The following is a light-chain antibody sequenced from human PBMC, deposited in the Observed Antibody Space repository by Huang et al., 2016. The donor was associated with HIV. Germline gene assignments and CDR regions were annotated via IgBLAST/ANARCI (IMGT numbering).Light chain of an antibody. J-gene: IGKJ2*01. Sequence: EIVMTQSPATLSVSPGERAILSCRASQSVSNNLAWYQQRPGQAPRLLIYDAATRATGIPDRISGSGSGTEFTLTISSLQSEDFAVYYCQQYNVWPAYTFGQGTRLEIK. CDR2: DAA. CDR3: QQYNVWPAYT. CDR1: QSVSNN. V-gene: IGKV3D-15*01.